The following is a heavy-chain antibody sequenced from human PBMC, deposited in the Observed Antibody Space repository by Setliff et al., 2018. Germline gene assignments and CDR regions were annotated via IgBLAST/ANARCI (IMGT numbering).Heavy chain of an antibody. D-gene: IGHD2-2*01. CDR1: GYPLTAYY. V-gene: IGHV1-18*04. J-gene: IGHJ4*02. Sequence: GASVKVSCKASGYPLTAYYIHWVRQAPGQGLEWMGWISGYNGYTVYAQKLQGRVTLTTDTSTGTAYMEVRSLRSDDTAVYYCARGPPDFVVVPAAAKFDYWGQGTLVTVSS. CDR2: ISGYNGYT. CDR3: ARGPPDFVVVPAAAKFDY.